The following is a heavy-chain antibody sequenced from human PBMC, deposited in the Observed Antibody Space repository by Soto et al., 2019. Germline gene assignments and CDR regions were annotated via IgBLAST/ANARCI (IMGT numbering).Heavy chain of an antibody. Sequence: EMQLVESGGGLVQPGGSLRLSCAASGFTFSHYWMHWVRQVPGKGLVWVSRINNDGTRTFYADSVKGRFTVSRDNAKNTLYLQMNSLRAEDTGLYYCTRDENGVGPTQDYWGQGTLVTVSS. V-gene: IGHV3-74*01. CDR1: GFTFSHYW. D-gene: IGHD1-26*01. J-gene: IGHJ4*02. CDR2: INNDGTRT. CDR3: TRDENGVGPTQDY.